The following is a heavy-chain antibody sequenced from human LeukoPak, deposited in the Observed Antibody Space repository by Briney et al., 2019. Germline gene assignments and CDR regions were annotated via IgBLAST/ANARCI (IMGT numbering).Heavy chain of an antibody. J-gene: IGHJ3*02. V-gene: IGHV4-38-2*02. CDR1: GYSISSGYY. CDR3: ARALGAFDI. Sequence: SETLSLTCTVSGYSISSGYYWSWIRQPPGKGLEWIGEINHSGSTNYNPSLKSRVTISVDTSKNQFSLKLSSVTAADTAVYYCARALGAFDIWGQGTMVTVSS. CDR2: INHSGST.